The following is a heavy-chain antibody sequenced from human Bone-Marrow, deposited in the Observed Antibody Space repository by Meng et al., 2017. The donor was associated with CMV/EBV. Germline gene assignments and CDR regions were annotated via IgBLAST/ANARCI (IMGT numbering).Heavy chain of an antibody. J-gene: IGHJ6*02. CDR1: GGSFSGYY. CDR3: ARGGYSYGFVV. V-gene: IGHV4-34*01. CDR2: IYHSGST. D-gene: IGHD5-18*01. Sequence: LRLSCAVYGGSFSGYYWSWIRQPPGKGLEWIGEIYHSGSTNYNPSLKSRVTISVDKSKNQFSLKLSSVTAADTAVYYCARGGYSYGFVVWGQGTTVTVSS.